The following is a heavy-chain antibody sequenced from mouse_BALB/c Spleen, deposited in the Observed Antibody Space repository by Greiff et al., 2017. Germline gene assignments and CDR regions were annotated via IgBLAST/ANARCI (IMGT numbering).Heavy chain of an antibody. V-gene: IGHV2-9*02. CDR1: GFSLTSYG. CDR2: IWAGGST. J-gene: IGHJ2*01. D-gene: IGHD2-2*01. Sequence: VQVVESGPGLVAPSQSLSITCTVSGFSLTSYGVHWVRQPPGKGLEWLGVIWAGGSTNYNSALMSRLSISKDNSKSQVFLKMNSLQTDDTAMYYCARVYGYDSYYFDYWGQGTTLTVSS. CDR3: ARVYGYDSYYFDY.